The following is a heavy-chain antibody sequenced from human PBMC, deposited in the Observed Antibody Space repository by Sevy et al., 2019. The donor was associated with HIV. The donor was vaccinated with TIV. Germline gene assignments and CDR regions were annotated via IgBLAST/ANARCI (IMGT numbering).Heavy chain of an antibody. Sequence: GESLKISCAASGFTFSSYAMSWVRQAPGKGLEWVSAISGSGGSTYYADSVKGRFTISRDNSKNTLYLQMNILRAEDTAVYYCAKDQDGYNSYFSIDYWGQGTLVTVSS. D-gene: IGHD5-12*01. CDR1: GFTFSSYA. V-gene: IGHV3-23*01. CDR2: ISGSGGST. J-gene: IGHJ4*02. CDR3: AKDQDGYNSYFSIDY.